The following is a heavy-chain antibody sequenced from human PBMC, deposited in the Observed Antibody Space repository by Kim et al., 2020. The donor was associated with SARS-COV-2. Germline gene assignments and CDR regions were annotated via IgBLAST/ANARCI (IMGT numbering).Heavy chain of an antibody. Sequence: ASVKVSCKASGYTFTSYGISWVRQAPGQGLEWMGWISAYNGNTNYAQKLQGRVTMTTDTSTSTAYMELRSLRSDDTAVYYCARSAFFNWNDAFGYWGQGTLVTVSS. CDR3: ARSAFFNWNDAFGY. V-gene: IGHV1-18*01. J-gene: IGHJ4*02. D-gene: IGHD1-20*01. CDR2: ISAYNGNT. CDR1: GYTFTSYG.